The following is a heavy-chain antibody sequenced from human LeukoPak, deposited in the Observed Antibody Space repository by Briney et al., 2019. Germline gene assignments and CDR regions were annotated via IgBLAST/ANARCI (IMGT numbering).Heavy chain of an antibody. V-gene: IGHV4-61*01. CDR1: SGSVSSGSSY. D-gene: IGHD6-19*01. J-gene: IGHJ4*02. CDR2: ISYTGST. Sequence: SETLSLTCTVSSGSVSSGSSYWSWIRQPPGKGLEWIGFISYTGSTNFNPSLKSRVTISIDTSKNQFSLNLSSVTAADTAIYYCARGMYTSGWPFDYWGQGTLVTVPS. CDR3: ARGMYTSGWPFDY.